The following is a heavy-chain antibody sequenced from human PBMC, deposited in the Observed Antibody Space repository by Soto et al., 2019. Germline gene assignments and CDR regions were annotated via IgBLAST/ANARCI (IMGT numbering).Heavy chain of an antibody. Sequence: SETLSLTCTVSGGSISSYYWSWIRQPPGKGLEWIGYIYYSGSTNYNPSLKSRVTISVDTSKNQFSLKLSSVTAADTAVYYCARGGSGSYNNYYYYYMDVWGKGTTVTVSS. CDR3: ARGGSGSYNNYYYYYMDV. V-gene: IGHV4-59*01. CDR2: IYYSGST. D-gene: IGHD3-10*01. J-gene: IGHJ6*03. CDR1: GGSISSYY.